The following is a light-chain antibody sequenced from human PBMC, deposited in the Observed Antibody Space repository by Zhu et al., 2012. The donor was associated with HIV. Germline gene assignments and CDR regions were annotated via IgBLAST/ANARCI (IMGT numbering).Light chain of an antibody. CDR1: ESVRTN. CDR3: QQYNNWPPT. V-gene: IGKV3-15*01. J-gene: IGKJ1*01. CDR2: RAS. Sequence: ETLMTQSPATLSVSPGERGTLSCRASESVRTNLAWYQQKPGQPPRLLISRASTRATAIPDRFSGSGFGTEFTLTISSLQSEDFAVYYCQQYNNWPPTFGQGTKVEIK.